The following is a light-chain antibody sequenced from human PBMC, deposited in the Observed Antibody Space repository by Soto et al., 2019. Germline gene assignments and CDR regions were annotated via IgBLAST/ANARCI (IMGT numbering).Light chain of an antibody. CDR2: DAS. CDR3: QQSNNWPKT. J-gene: IGKJ1*01. V-gene: IGKV3-15*01. Sequence: EIVMTQSPDTLSVSPGETATLSCRASQSVGSNLAWYQQKPGQAPRLLISDASTRAAGLPARFSGSGSGTEFTLTISSLQSEDVAVYYCQQSNNWPKTLGQGTKVEIK. CDR1: QSVGSN.